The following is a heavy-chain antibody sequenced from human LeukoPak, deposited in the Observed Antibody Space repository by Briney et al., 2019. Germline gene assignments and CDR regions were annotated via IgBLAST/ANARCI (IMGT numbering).Heavy chain of an antibody. CDR1: GGSISTYY. Sequence: SATLSLTCTVSGGSISTYYYSWIRQPPGKGLEWIGYISYSGSTNYNPSLKSRVTISVDTSKNQFSLKLSSVTAADTAVYYCASTYLSGADYWGQGTLVTVSS. V-gene: IGHV4-59*01. CDR3: ASTYLSGADY. D-gene: IGHD2/OR15-2a*01. J-gene: IGHJ4*02. CDR2: ISYSGST.